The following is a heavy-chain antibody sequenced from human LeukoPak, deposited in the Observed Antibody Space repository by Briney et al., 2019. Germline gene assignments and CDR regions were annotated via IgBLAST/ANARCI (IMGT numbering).Heavy chain of an antibody. CDR1: GFTVSSNY. J-gene: IGHJ4*02. D-gene: IGHD6-13*01. CDR3: ASDGIAVDRGIGYFDY. Sequence: GGSLRLSCAASGFTVSSNYMSWVRQAPGRGLEWVSVIYSGGSTYYADSVKGRFTISRDNSENTLYLQMNSLRAEDTALYYCASDGIAVDRGIGYFDYWGQGTLVTVSS. CDR2: IYSGGST. V-gene: IGHV3-66*01.